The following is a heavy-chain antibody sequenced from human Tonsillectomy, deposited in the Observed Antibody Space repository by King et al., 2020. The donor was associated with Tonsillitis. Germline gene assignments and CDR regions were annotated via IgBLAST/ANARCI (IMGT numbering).Heavy chain of an antibody. Sequence: VQLVESGGGLVKPGGSLRLSCAASGFTFSSYSMNWVRQAPGKGLEWVSSISSSSSYIYYADSVKGRFTISRDNTKNSLYLQMNSLRAEDTAVYYCASEGAITSWYYWGQGTLVTVSS. CDR2: ISSSSSYI. J-gene: IGHJ4*02. D-gene: IGHD2-8*01. CDR1: GFTFSSYS. CDR3: ASEGAITSWYY. V-gene: IGHV3-21*01.